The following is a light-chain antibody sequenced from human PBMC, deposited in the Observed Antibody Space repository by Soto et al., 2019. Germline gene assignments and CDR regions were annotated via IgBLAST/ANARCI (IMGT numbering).Light chain of an antibody. Sequence: QSALTQPHSVSGSPGQSVAISCTGTSSDIGGYNFVSWYQQHPGKAPKLVICNVSERPSGVPDRFSGSKSGNTASLTISGLQPDDEADYYCCSYASSYTSSYVFGSGTKVTVL. CDR3: CSYASSYTSSYV. V-gene: IGLV2-11*01. CDR2: NVS. CDR1: SSDIGGYNF. J-gene: IGLJ1*01.